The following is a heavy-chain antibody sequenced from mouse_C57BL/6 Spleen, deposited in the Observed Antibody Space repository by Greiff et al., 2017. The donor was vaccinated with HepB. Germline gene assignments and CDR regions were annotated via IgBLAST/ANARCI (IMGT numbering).Heavy chain of an antibody. CDR1: GYTFTSYW. Sequence: VQLQQPGAELVKPGASVKLSCKASGYTFTSYWMQWVKQRPGQGLEWIGEIDPSDSYTNYNQKFKGKATLTVDTSSSTAYMQRRSLTSEDSAVYYCATLDYYGSRLDYWGQGTTLTVSS. CDR3: ATLDYYGSRLDY. J-gene: IGHJ2*01. D-gene: IGHD1-1*01. V-gene: IGHV1-50*01. CDR2: IDPSDSYT.